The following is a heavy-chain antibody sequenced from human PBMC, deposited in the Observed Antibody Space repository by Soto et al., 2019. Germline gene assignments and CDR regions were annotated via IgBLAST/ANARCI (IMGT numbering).Heavy chain of an antibody. D-gene: IGHD6-6*01. CDR1: GGSISSGGYY. CDR3: ARADDYSSSYDY. V-gene: IGHV4-31*03. Sequence: SETLSLTCTVSGGSISSGGYYWSWIRQHPGKGLEWIGYIYYSGSTYYNPSLKSRVTISVDTSKNQFSLKLSSVTAADTAVYYCARADDYSSSYDYWGQGTLVTVSS. CDR2: IYYSGST. J-gene: IGHJ4*02.